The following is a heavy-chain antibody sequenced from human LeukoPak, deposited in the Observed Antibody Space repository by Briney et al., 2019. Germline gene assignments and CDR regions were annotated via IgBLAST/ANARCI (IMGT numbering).Heavy chain of an antibody. CDR2: IYSGGST. CDR1: GFTFSSYA. CDR3: ARDLTGDAYFDY. D-gene: IGHD7-27*01. V-gene: IGHV3-66*01. Sequence: GGSLRLSCAASGFTFSSYAMSWVRQAPGKGLEWVSIIYSGGSTYHADSVKGRFAISRDNSKNTLYLQMNSLRAEDTAVFYCARDLTGDAYFDYWGQGTLVTVSS. J-gene: IGHJ4*02.